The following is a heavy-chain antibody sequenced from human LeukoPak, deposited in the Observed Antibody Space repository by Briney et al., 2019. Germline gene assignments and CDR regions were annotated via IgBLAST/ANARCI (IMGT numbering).Heavy chain of an antibody. CDR3: ARVPPYDILTGYSPRGWFDP. V-gene: IGHV4-38-2*01. Sequence: SETLSLTCAVSGYSISSGYYRGWIRPPPGKGPEWIGITYHNGSTYYNPSIKSRVTISVDTSKTQFSLKLRSVTAADTAVYYCARVPPYDILTGYSPRGWFDPWGQGTLVTVSS. CDR2: TYHNGST. D-gene: IGHD3-9*01. CDR1: GYSISSGYY. J-gene: IGHJ5*02.